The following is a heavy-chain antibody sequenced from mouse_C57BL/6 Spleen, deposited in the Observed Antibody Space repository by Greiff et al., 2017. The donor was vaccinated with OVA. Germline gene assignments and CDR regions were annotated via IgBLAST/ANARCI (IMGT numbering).Heavy chain of an antibody. J-gene: IGHJ4*01. CDR2: LDPSDSYT. CDR1: GYTFTSYW. Sequence: VQLQQPGAELVMPGASVKLSCKASGYTFTSYWMHWVKQRPGQGLEWIGELDPSDSYTNYNQKFKGKSTLTVDKSSSTAYMQLSNLTSEDSAVKYWARQMDYWGQGTTVTVSS. CDR3: ARQMDY. V-gene: IGHV1-69*01.